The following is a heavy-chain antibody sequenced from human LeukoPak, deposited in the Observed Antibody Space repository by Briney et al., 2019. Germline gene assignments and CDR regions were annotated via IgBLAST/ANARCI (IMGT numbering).Heavy chain of an antibody. V-gene: IGHV4-61*02. Sequence: TSQTLSLTCTVSGGSISSGSYYWSWIRQPAGKGLEWIGRIYTSGSTNYNPSLKSRVTISVDTSKNQFSLKLSSVTAADTAVYYCARFGTVSAHYGDYGVDAFDIWGQGTMVTVSS. CDR1: GGSISSGSYY. CDR3: ARFGTVSAHYGDYGVDAFDI. J-gene: IGHJ3*02. CDR2: IYTSGST. D-gene: IGHD4-17*01.